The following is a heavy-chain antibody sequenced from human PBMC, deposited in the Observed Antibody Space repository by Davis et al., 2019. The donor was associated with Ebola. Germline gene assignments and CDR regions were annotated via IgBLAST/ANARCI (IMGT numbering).Heavy chain of an antibody. CDR1: GGSISRSSYY. CDR3: ARAGLVVVPAAMKVDPYYFDY. V-gene: IGHV4-39*01. J-gene: IGHJ4*02. CDR2: IYYSGST. D-gene: IGHD2-2*01. Sequence: MPSETLSLTCTVSGGSISRSSYYWGWIRQPPGKGLEWIGSIYYSGSTYYNPSLKSRVTISVDTSKNQFSLKLSSVTAADTAVYYCARAGLVVVPAAMKVDPYYFDYWGQGTLVTVSS.